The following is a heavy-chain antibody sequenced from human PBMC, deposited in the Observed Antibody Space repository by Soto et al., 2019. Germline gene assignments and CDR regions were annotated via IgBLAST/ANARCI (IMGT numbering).Heavy chain of an antibody. V-gene: IGHV5-51*01. J-gene: IGHJ3*02. Sequence: PGESLKISCKGSGYTYISLWIGWVRQMPGKGLEWMGIINPRDSDTRYSPSFQGQVTISVDESISAAYLQWSSLKASDTAIYYCVRQGPNYYGSGHNAFDIWGQGTMVTVSS. CDR2: INPRDSDT. CDR1: GYTYISLW. D-gene: IGHD3-10*01. CDR3: VRQGPNYYGSGHNAFDI.